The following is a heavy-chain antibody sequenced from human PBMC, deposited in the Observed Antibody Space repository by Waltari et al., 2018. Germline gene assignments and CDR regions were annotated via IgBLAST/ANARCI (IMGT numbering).Heavy chain of an antibody. CDR2: VDPEDGET. J-gene: IGHJ4*02. V-gene: IGHV1-69-2*01. CDR3: LLTGYH. Sequence: EVQLVQSGAEVKKPGPTLKISSKAPGYTFTAYYMHWVQQAPGKGLEWMGRVDPEDGETIYAEKFQGRVTITADTSTDTAYMELSSLRSEDTAVYYCLLTGYHWGQGTLVTVSS. D-gene: IGHD7-27*01. CDR1: GYTFTAYY.